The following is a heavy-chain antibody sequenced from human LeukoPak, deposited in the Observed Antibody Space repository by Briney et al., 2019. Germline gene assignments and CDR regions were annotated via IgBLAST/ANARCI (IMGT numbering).Heavy chain of an antibody. CDR2: MNPNSGNT. V-gene: IGHV1-8*03. J-gene: IGHJ3*02. Sequence: ASVKVSCKASGYTFTSYDINWVRQATGQGLEWMGWMNPNSGNTGYAQKFQGRVTITRNTSISTAYMELSSLRSEDTAVYYCARGREYLRAFDIWGQGTMVTVSS. CDR1: GYTFTSYD. CDR3: ARGREYLRAFDI. D-gene: IGHD6-6*01.